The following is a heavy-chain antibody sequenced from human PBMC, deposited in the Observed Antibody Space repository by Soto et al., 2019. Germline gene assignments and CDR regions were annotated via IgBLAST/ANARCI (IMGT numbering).Heavy chain of an antibody. J-gene: IGHJ5*02. CDR3: ARSVIGWEFPFDR. Sequence: QVQLQESGPGLMKPSETLSLTCTVSGGSVSNDAYYWSWIRQPPGKGLEWIGYIYHSGSTYYNPSLKRRFIISVDMSANQFSLRLNSVTAADTAVYYWARSVIGWEFPFDRWGQGALVNFS. D-gene: IGHD1-26*01. V-gene: IGHV4-61*08. CDR1: GGSVSNDAYY. CDR2: IYHSGST.